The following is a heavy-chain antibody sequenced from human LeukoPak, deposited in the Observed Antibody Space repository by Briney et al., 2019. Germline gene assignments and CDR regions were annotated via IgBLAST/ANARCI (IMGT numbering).Heavy chain of an antibody. CDR2: ISSSSSYI. D-gene: IGHD2-2*01. CDR1: GFTFDDYA. J-gene: IGHJ4*02. CDR3: ARDPRWYCSSTSCPDHYDY. Sequence: PGGSLRLSCAASGFTFDDYAMHWVRRAPGKGLEWVSSISSSSSYIYYADSVKGRFTISRDNAKNSLYLQMNSLRAEDTAVYYCARDPRWYCSSTSCPDHYDYWGQGTLVTVSS. V-gene: IGHV3-21*01.